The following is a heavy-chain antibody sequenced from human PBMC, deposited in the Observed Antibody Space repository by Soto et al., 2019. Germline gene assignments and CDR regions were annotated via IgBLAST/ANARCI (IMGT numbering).Heavy chain of an antibody. D-gene: IGHD1-1*01. CDR1: RFTFSSYW. Sequence: EVRLVESGGGLVQPGGSLRLSCAASRFTFSSYWMSWVRQAPGKGLEWVANIKQDGSEKFYVDSVKGRFTISRDNAKNSVYLQMDSLRAEDTAVYYCARGIDDNASFGMDIWGQGTTVTVSS. CDR2: IKQDGSEK. CDR3: ARGIDDNASFGMDI. J-gene: IGHJ6*02. V-gene: IGHV3-7*01.